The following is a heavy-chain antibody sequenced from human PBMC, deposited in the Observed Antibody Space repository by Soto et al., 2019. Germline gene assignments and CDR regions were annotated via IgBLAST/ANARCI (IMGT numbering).Heavy chain of an antibody. J-gene: IGHJ3*02. V-gene: IGHV2-5*02. D-gene: IGHD3-22*01. Sequence: SGPTLVNPTQTLTLTCTFSGFSLSTSGVGVGWIRQPPGKALEWLALIYWDDDKRYSPSLKSRLTITKETSKNQVVLTMTNMDTVDTDTYYRANMADYYDSSGYSGGAFDIWGHGTMVTVSS. CDR3: ANMADYYDSSGYSGGAFDI. CDR2: IYWDDDK. CDR1: GFSLSTSGVG.